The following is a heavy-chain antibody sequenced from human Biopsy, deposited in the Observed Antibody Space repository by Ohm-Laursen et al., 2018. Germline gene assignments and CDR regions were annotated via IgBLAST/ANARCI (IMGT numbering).Heavy chain of an antibody. CDR3: ARERQFRFLEGAFDY. J-gene: IGHJ4*02. D-gene: IGHD3-3*01. CDR2: ISSGGRA. V-gene: IGHV4-59*01. Sequence: SETLSLTCTVSGASISDDYWNWIRQPPGKGLKVIGYISSGGRAKYNPSLKSRLTISLDTSKNQLSLRLSSVTAADSAIYYCARERQFRFLEGAFDYWGQGILVTVSS. CDR1: GASISDDY.